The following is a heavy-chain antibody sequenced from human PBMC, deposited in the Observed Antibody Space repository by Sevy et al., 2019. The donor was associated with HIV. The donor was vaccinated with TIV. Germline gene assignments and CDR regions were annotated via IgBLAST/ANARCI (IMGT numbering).Heavy chain of an antibody. Sequence: GGSLRLSCAASGFTFSSYAMSWVRQAPGKGLEWVSAISGNGFRTYYADSVKGRFTLSRDNSKNKLYMEMNSLRVEDTAVYYCAKEGYCSSTSCYVYYYYGMDVWGQGTTVTVSS. CDR2: ISGNGFRT. D-gene: IGHD2-2*01. CDR3: AKEGYCSSTSCYVYYYYGMDV. V-gene: IGHV3-23*01. J-gene: IGHJ6*02. CDR1: GFTFSSYA.